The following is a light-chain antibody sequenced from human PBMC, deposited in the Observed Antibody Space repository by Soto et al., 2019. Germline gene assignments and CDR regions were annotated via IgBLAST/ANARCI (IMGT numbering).Light chain of an antibody. J-gene: IGKJ4*01. CDR2: AAS. CDR3: QKYNSAPLT. V-gene: IGKV1-27*01. Sequence: DIQITQSPASVSASLEDRVTITCRASQGIGVYLAWFQQKPGNVPKLLIYAASTLQSGVPSRFSGSGSGTDFTLTISSLQPEDVATYYCQKYNSAPLTFGGGTKVDIK. CDR1: QGIGVY.